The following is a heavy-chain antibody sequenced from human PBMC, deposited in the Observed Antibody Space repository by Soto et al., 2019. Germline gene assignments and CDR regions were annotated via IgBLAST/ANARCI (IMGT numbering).Heavy chain of an antibody. V-gene: IGHV3-30*18. CDR3: AKGDCGGDCYDY. CDR1: GFTFSSYG. Sequence: QVQLVESGGGVVQPGRSLRLSCAASGFTFSSYGMHWVRQAPGKGLEWVAVISYDGSNKYYADSVKGRFTISRDNSKNTVYLQMNSLRAEDTAVYYCAKGDCGGDCYDYWGQGTLVTVSS. D-gene: IGHD2-21*02. J-gene: IGHJ4*02. CDR2: ISYDGSNK.